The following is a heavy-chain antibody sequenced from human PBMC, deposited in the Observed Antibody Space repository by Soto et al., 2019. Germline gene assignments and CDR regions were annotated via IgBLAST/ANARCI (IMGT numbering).Heavy chain of an antibody. V-gene: IGHV1-69*06. CDR1: GGTFSSYA. CDR2: IIPIFGTA. CDR3: VRNEKDCSSTSCPIPV. Sequence: QVQLVQSGAEVKKPGSSVKVSCKASGGTFSSYAISWVRQAPGQGLEWMGGIIPIFGTANYAQKFQGRVTITAGKSTSTAYMELSSLRSEDTAVYYCVRNEKDCSSTSCPIPVWGQGTLVTVSS. J-gene: IGHJ4*02. D-gene: IGHD2-2*01.